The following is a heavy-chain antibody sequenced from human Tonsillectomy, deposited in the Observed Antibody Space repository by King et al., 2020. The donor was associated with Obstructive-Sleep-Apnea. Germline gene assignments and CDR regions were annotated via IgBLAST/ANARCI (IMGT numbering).Heavy chain of an antibody. D-gene: IGHD6-19*01. J-gene: IGHJ4*02. CDR3: AKDNSSGWYRGHDY. CDR2: ISWNSGSI. V-gene: IGHV3-9*01. Sequence: VQLVESGGGLVQPGRSLRLSCAASGFSFDDYAMHWVRQAPGKGLEWVSGISWNSGSIGYAYSVKGRFTISRDTAKNSLYLQMNSLRVEDTALYYCAKDNSSGWYRGHDYWGQGTLVTVSS. CDR1: GFSFDDYA.